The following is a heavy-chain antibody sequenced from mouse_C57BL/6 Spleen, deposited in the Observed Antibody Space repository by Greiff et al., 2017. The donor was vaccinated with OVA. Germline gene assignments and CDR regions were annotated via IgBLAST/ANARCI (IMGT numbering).Heavy chain of an antibody. Sequence: EVMLVESGGGLVKPGGSLKLSCAASGFTFSDYGMHWVRQAPEKGLEWVAYISSGSSTIYYADTVKGRFTISRDNAKNTLFLQMTSLRSEDTAMYYCATSTYYGSSYCFDYWGQGTTLTVSS. J-gene: IGHJ2*01. V-gene: IGHV5-17*01. D-gene: IGHD1-1*01. CDR1: GFTFSDYG. CDR3: ATSTYYGSSYCFDY. CDR2: ISSGSSTI.